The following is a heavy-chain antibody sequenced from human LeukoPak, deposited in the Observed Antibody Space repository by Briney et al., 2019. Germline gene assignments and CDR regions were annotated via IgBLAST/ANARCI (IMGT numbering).Heavy chain of an antibody. J-gene: IGHJ4*02. CDR1: GGTFSSYA. CDR2: IIPIFGTA. D-gene: IGHD3-9*01. CDR3: AKGDDILTDFDF. Sequence: SVKVSCKASGGTFSSYAISWVRQAPGQGLEWMGGIIPIFGTANYAQKFQGRVTITADEATSTAYMELSSLRSEDAAVYYCAKGDDILTDFDFWGQGTLVTVSS. V-gene: IGHV1-69*01.